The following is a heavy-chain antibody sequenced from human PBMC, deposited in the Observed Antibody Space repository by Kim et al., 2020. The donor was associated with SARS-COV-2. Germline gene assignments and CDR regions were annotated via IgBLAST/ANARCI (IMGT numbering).Heavy chain of an antibody. CDR2: ISYDGSNK. D-gene: IGHD3-22*01. V-gene: IGHV3-30*04. Sequence: GGSLRLSCAASGFTFSSYAMHWVRQAPGKGLEWVAVISYDGSNKYYADSVKGRFTISRDNSKNTLYLQMNSLRAEDTAVYYCARDDYYDSRGEFDPWGQGTLVTVSS. CDR3: ARDDYYDSRGEFDP. CDR1: GFTFSSYA. J-gene: IGHJ5*02.